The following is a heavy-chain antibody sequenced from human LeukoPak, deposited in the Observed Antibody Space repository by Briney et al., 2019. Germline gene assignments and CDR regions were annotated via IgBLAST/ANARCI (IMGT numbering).Heavy chain of an antibody. V-gene: IGHV1-2*02. J-gene: IGHJ4*02. CDR3: ARDLPPIVTMVRGVIGY. CDR1: GYTFTGYY. D-gene: IGHD3-10*01. Sequence: ASVKVSCKASGYTFTGYYMHWVRQAPGQGLEWMGWINPNSGGTNYAQKFQGRVTMTRDTSISTAYMELSRLRSDDTAVYYCARDLPPIVTMVRGVIGYWGQGTLVTVSS. CDR2: INPNSGGT.